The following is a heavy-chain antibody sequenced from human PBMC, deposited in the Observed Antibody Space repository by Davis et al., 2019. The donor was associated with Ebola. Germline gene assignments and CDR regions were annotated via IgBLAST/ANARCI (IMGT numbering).Heavy chain of an antibody. D-gene: IGHD4-23*01. V-gene: IGHV4-34*12. CDR2: IIHSGST. J-gene: IGHJ4*02. CDR3: ARLGRLRWLREALHY. Sequence: SETLSPTCAVYGASLSGYYWSWIRQLPGKGLEWIGEIIHSGSTNYNPSLKSRVTISVDTSKNQFSLKLSSVTAADTAVYYCARLGRLRWLREALHYWGQGTLVTVSS. CDR1: GASLSGYY.